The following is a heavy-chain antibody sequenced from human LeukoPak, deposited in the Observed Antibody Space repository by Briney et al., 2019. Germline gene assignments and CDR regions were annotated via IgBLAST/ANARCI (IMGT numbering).Heavy chain of an antibody. D-gene: IGHD6-13*01. J-gene: IGHJ4*02. Sequence: SQTLSLTCTVSGGSISSSSYYWSWIRQPAGKGLELIGRIYISGTTNYNPSLESRVTMSIDTSKNQFSLNLSSVTAADTAVYYCARVYSNTWIDYWGQGTLVTVSS. CDR3: ARVYSNTWIDY. V-gene: IGHV4-61*02. CDR2: IYISGTT. CDR1: GGSISSSSYY.